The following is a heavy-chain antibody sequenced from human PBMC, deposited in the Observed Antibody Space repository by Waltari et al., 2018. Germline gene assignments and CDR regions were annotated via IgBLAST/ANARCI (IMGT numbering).Heavy chain of an antibody. J-gene: IGHJ4*02. CDR1: GGSIRSRSYY. Sequence: QLQLQESGPGLVKPSETLSLTCTVSGGSIRSRSYYWRCTRQPPGKGLEWIGSIYYSGSTYYNPSLKSRVTISVDTSKNQFSLKLSSVTAADTAVYYCARHGHFDWLLSSSFDYWGQGTLVTVSS. CDR3: ARHGHFDWLLSSSFDY. V-gene: IGHV4-39*01. CDR2: IYYSGST. D-gene: IGHD3-9*01.